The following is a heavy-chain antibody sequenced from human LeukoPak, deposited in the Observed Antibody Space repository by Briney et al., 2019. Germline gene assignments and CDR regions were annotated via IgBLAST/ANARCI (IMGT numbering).Heavy chain of an antibody. J-gene: IGHJ4*02. V-gene: IGHV3-53*01. CDR1: GFTVSSNS. D-gene: IGHD6-19*01. CDR3: ARRSGVAVAGASDY. CDR2: IYSDNT. Sequence: GGSLRLSCTVSGFTVSSNSMSWVRQAPGKGLEWVSFIYSDNTHYSDSVKGRFTISRDNSKNTLYLQMNSLRAEDTAVYFCARRSGVAVAGASDYWGQGTLVTVSS.